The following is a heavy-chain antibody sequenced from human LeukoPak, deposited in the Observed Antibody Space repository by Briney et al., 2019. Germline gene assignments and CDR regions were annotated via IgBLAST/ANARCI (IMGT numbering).Heavy chain of an antibody. Sequence: PGGSLRLSCAASGFTFSNYWMSWVRQAPGKGLEWVANIKQDGNEKYFVDSVKGRFTLSRDNAKNSLYLQMNSLRAEDTAVYYCARSLVWFGELLPSWYFDLWGRGTLVTVSS. J-gene: IGHJ2*01. V-gene: IGHV3-7*01. CDR2: IKQDGNEK. CDR1: GFTFSNYW. D-gene: IGHD3-10*01. CDR3: ARSLVWFGELLPSWYFDL.